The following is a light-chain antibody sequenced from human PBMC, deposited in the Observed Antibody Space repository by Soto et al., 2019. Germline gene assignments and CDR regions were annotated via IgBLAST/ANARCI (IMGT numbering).Light chain of an antibody. CDR1: QSISSY. CDR3: QQSYSLFP. V-gene: IGKV1-39*01. J-gene: IGKJ3*01. CDR2: AAS. Sequence: DIQMTQSPSSLSASVGDRVTITCRASQSISSYLNWYQQKPGKAPKLLIYAASSLQSGVPSRFSGSGSGTDFTLTISSLQPEDFATYYCQQSYSLFPFGRGTKVDI.